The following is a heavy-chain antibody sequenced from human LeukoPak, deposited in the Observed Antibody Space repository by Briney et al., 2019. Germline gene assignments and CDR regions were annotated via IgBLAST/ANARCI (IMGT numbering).Heavy chain of an antibody. CDR3: ARGPRGYHNT. CDR1: GFTFSSYV. D-gene: IGHD5-12*01. J-gene: IGHJ4*02. Sequence: GRSLRLSCAASGFTFSSYVMHWVRQAPGKGLEWVAIISYDGSNEYYADSVKGRFTISRDNSKNKLYLQMNSLRAEDTAVYYCARGPRGYHNTGGQGTLVTVSS. CDR2: ISYDGSNE. V-gene: IGHV3-30*14.